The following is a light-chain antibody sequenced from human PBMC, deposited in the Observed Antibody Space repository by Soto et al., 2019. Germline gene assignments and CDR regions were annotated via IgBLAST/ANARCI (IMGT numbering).Light chain of an antibody. CDR3: QQSYRTPHT. CDR2: SAS. V-gene: IGKV1-39*01. Sequence: DIQMTQSPSSLSASVGDRVTITCRASQGVSAYLLWYQQRQGRAPRLLIYSASSLPSGVPSRFSGSGSGTNFTLTISRLQPEDFATYYCQQSYRTPHTFGQGTKLETK. J-gene: IGKJ2*01. CDR1: QGVSAY.